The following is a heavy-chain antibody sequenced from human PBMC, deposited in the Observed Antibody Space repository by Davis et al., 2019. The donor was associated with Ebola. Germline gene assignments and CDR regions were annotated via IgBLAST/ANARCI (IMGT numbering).Heavy chain of an antibody. D-gene: IGHD3-10*01. V-gene: IGHV3-23*01. CDR3: AKQLFWFGEETT. CDR2: ISASGGTT. J-gene: IGHJ5*02. Sequence: PGGSLRLSCETSGFIFRNYVMSWVRQVPGKGLEWVSGISASGGTTYDAASVKGRFTISRDNSNSTLFLQMNSLRAEDTAVYYCAKQLFWFGEETTWGQGTLVAVSS. CDR1: GFIFRNYV.